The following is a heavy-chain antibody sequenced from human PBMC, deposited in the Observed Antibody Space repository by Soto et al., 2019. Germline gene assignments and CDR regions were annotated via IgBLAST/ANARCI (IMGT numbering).Heavy chain of an antibody. Sequence: SETLSLTCAVYGGFVTSGSYYWSWIRQPPGKGLEWIGEMSHSGGTHFNPSLKSRVTISVDTSKNEFTLKMSSVTAADTALYYCARVERGTATTVVDAFDIWGPGTMVTVSS. CDR2: MSHSGGT. V-gene: IGHV4-34*01. CDR1: GGFVTSGSYY. D-gene: IGHD1-1*01. CDR3: ARVERGTATTVVDAFDI. J-gene: IGHJ3*02.